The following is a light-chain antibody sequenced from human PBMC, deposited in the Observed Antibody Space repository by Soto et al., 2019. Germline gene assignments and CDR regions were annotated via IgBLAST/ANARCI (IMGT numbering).Light chain of an antibody. J-gene: IGKJ5*01. Sequence: EIVLTQSPGTLSLSPGERATLSCRASQSVSRYLAWYQQKRGQPPRLIIYDASERAPGIPARFSGSGSGTDFTLTISSLEPEDFAVYYCQQCVNWPPVTLGPGTRLEIK. CDR3: QQCVNWPPVT. CDR2: DAS. CDR1: QSVSRY. V-gene: IGKV3-11*01.